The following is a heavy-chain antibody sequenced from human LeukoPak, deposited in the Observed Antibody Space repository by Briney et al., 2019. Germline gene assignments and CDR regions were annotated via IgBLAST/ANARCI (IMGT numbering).Heavy chain of an antibody. CDR2: IRSKAYGGTT. D-gene: IGHD5-18*01. Sequence: GGSLTLSCTASGFTFGDYAMSWVRQAPGKGLEWVGFIRSKAYGGTTEYAASVKGRFTISRDDSKSIAYLQMNSLKTEDTAVYYCTSYTAMDPFDYWGQGTLVTVSS. CDR3: TSYTAMDPFDY. J-gene: IGHJ4*02. V-gene: IGHV3-49*04. CDR1: GFTFGDYA.